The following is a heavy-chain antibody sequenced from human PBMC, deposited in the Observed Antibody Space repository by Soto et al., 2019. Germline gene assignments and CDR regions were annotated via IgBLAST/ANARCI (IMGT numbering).Heavy chain of an antibody. CDR2: IYWDDDK. D-gene: IGHD5-12*01. CDR3: AHSRRLSGYEYYYYYYAMDV. CDR1: GFSLSTSGVG. Sequence: QITLKESGPTLVKPTQTLTLTCTFSGFSLSTSGVGVGWIRQPPGKALEWLALIYWDDDKRYSPSLKSRLTITKDTSKNQVVLKMTTIDPVDTATYYCAHSRRLSGYEYYYYYYAMDVWGQGTTVTVSS. V-gene: IGHV2-5*02. J-gene: IGHJ6*02.